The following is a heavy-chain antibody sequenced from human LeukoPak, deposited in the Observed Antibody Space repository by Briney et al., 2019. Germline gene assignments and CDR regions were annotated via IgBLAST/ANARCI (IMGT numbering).Heavy chain of an antibody. CDR1: GFNFNTYA. CDR2: IGESGGYT. D-gene: IGHD3-3*01. Sequence: GGSLRLSCAASGFNFNTYAMSWVRQAPEKGLEWVASIGESGGYTYYADSVKGRFTISRDNSKNTLYLQMNSLRAEDTAVYYCAKDQVTISYGAYYWGQGTLVTVSS. J-gene: IGHJ4*02. CDR3: AKDQVTISYGAYY. V-gene: IGHV3-23*01.